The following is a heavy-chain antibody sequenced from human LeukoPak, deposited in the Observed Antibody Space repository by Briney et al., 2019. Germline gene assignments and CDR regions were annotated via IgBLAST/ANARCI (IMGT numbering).Heavy chain of an antibody. J-gene: IGHJ5*02. V-gene: IGHV1-2*02. CDR2: INPNSGGT. CDR1: GYSFIGYY. CDR3: ARDSGVKAYSYDSRNYYRMKRLDP. D-gene: IGHD3-22*01. Sequence: ASVKVSCKASGYSFIGYYMNWVRQAPGQGLEWMGWINPNSGGTSYAQKFKGRVTMTRDTSINTAYMELSRLTSDDTAVYYCARDSGVKAYSYDSRNYYRMKRLDPWGQGTQVTVSS.